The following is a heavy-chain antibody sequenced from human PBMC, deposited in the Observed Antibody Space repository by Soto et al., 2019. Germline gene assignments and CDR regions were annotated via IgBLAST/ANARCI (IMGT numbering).Heavy chain of an antibody. CDR2: IRSKAYGGTT. V-gene: IGHV3-49*03. Sequence: GGSLRLSCTASGFTFGDYAVSWFRQAPGKGLEWVSFIRSKAYGGTTEYAASVKGRFTISRDDSKSIAYLQMNSLTTEDTAVYYCTTGLYNSGGVDYWGQGTLVTVSS. D-gene: IGHD2-15*01. CDR3: TTGLYNSGGVDY. J-gene: IGHJ4*02. CDR1: GFTFGDYA.